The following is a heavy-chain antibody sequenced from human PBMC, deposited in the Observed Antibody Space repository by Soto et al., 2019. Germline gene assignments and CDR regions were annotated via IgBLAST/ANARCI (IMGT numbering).Heavy chain of an antibody. CDR3: ATTFSPSYYYYGMDV. Sequence: GASVKVSCKASGYTFTGYYMHWVRQAPGQGLEWMGWINPNSGGTNYAQKFQGRVTMTRDTSISTAYMELSRLRSDDTAVYYCATTFSPSYYYYGMDVWGQGTTVTVPS. V-gene: IGHV1-2*02. CDR1: GYTFTGYY. CDR2: INPNSGGT. J-gene: IGHJ6*02.